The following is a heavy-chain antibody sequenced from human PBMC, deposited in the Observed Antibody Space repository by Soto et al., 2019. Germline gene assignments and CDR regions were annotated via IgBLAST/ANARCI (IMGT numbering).Heavy chain of an antibody. V-gene: IGHV4-38-2*01. D-gene: IGHD4-17*01. Sequence: PSETLSLTCAVSGYSISSGYYWGWIRQPPGKGLEWIGSIYHSGSTYYNPSLKSRVTISVDTSKNQFSLKLSSVTAADTAVYYCARATVTKELDYWGQGTLVTVSS. CDR3: ARATVTKELDY. CDR1: GYSISSGYY. J-gene: IGHJ4*02. CDR2: IYHSGST.